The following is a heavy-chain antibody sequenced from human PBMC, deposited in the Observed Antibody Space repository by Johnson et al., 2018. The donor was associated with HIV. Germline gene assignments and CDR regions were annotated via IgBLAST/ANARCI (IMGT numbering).Heavy chain of an antibody. CDR3: VNWAYYYGSGYAFDI. V-gene: IGHV3-53*01. J-gene: IGHJ3*02. CDR1: GFIVSSNY. D-gene: IGHD3-10*01. Sequence: VQLVESGGGLIQPGGSLRLSCAASGFIVSSNYMSWVRQAPGKGLEWVSVIYSGGSTYNADSVKGRLTISRDNSKNTLYLQMNSLRAEDTAVYYCVNWAYYYGSGYAFDIWGQGTMVTVSS. CDR2: IYSGGST.